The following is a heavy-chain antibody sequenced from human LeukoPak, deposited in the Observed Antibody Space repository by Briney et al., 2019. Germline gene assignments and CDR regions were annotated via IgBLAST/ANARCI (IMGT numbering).Heavy chain of an antibody. J-gene: IGHJ4*02. CDR3: ARNAYGDRSSFDY. CDR2: ISSSSRTI. D-gene: IGHD4-17*01. Sequence: PGGSLRLSCAASGFTFSSYSMNWVRQAPGKGLEWVSSISSSSRTIFYADSVKARFTISRDNAKNSLYLQMNSLRAEDTAVYYCARNAYGDRSSFDYWGQGTLVTVSS. CDR1: GFTFSSYS. V-gene: IGHV3-48*01.